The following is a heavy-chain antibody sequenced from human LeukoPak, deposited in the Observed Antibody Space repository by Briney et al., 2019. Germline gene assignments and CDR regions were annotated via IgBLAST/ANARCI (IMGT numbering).Heavy chain of an antibody. D-gene: IGHD2-15*01. Sequence: ASVTVSFMASGYTFTIYDINWVRQAAGQGVEWVGWMNPNSGNTGYAKKFQGRVTMTRNTSIRTAYMELSSLRSEDTAVYYCARVGWDIVVVVAATYYAFDIWGQGTMVTVSS. CDR3: ARVGWDIVVVVAATYYAFDI. CDR2: MNPNSGNT. J-gene: IGHJ3*02. CDR1: GYTFTIYD. V-gene: IGHV1-8*01.